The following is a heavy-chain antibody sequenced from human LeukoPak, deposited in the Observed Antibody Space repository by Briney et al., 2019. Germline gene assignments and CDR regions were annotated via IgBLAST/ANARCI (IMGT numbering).Heavy chain of an antibody. J-gene: IGHJ3*02. D-gene: IGHD1-14*01. CDR2: ISSSDSTI. Sequence: GGSLRLSCAASGFTFSDYYMSWIRQAPGKGLEWVSYISSSDSTIYYAASVKGRFTISRDNAKNSLSLQMNSLRAEDTAVYYCARVTGEDPLGAFDIWGQGTMVTVSS. CDR1: GFTFSDYY. V-gene: IGHV3-11*04. CDR3: ARVTGEDPLGAFDI.